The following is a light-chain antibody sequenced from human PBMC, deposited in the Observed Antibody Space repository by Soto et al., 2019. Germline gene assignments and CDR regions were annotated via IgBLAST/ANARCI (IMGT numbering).Light chain of an antibody. CDR3: QKYNSAPPDT. CDR1: QGISNY. J-gene: IGKJ5*01. CDR2: AAS. Sequence: DIQMTQSPSSLSASVGDRVTITCRASQGISNYLAWYQQKPGKVPKLLIYAASTLQSGVPSRFSGSGSGTDFTLTISSLQPEDVATYYCQKYNSAPPDTFGQGTRLEMK. V-gene: IGKV1-27*01.